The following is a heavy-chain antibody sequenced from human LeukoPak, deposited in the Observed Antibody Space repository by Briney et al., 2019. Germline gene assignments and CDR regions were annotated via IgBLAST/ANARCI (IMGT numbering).Heavy chain of an antibody. CDR3: ARHGSLEWYSIEYYFDY. V-gene: IGHV4-39*01. CDR2: IYYSGST. D-gene: IGHD3-3*01. Sequence: SETLSLTCTVSGGSISSSSYYWGWIRQPPGKGLEWIGRIYYSGSTYYNPSLKSRVTISVDTSKNQFSLKLSSVTAADTAVYYCARHGSLEWYSIEYYFDYWGQGTLVTVSS. J-gene: IGHJ4*02. CDR1: GGSISSSSYY.